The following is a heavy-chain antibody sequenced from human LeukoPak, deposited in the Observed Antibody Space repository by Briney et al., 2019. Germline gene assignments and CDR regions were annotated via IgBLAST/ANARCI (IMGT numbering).Heavy chain of an antibody. CDR2: ISGSGGST. Sequence: GGSLRLSCAASGFTFSSYAMSWVRQAPGKGLEWVSAISGSGGSTYYADSVKGRFTTSRDNSKNTLYLQMNSLRAEDSAIYYCARDLRTFYRDSNVSPWGQGTLVTVSS. CDR3: ARDLRTFYRDSNVSP. J-gene: IGHJ5*02. D-gene: IGHD3-22*01. CDR1: GFTFSSYA. V-gene: IGHV3-23*01.